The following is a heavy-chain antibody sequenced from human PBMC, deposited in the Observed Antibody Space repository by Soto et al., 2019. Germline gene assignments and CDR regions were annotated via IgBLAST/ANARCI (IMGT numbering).Heavy chain of an antibody. V-gene: IGHV3-23*01. CDR3: AKDLEAYCGGDCYHDY. Sequence: GGSLRLSCAASGFTFSSYAMSWVRQAPGKGLEWVSAISGSGGSTYYADSVKGRFTISRDNSKNTLYLQMNSLRAEDTAVYYCAKDLEAYCGGDCYHDYWGQGTLVTVSS. CDR1: GFTFSSYA. J-gene: IGHJ4*02. CDR2: ISGSGGST. D-gene: IGHD2-21*01.